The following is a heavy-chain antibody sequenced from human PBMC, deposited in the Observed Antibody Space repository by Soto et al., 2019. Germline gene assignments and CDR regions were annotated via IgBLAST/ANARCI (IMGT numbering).Heavy chain of an antibody. CDR3: ARGTAEYDSSGDPLSA. D-gene: IGHD3-22*01. CDR2: IFDGDNS. Sequence: EVQLVESGGGLIQPGGSLRLSCVVSGFTVSSRRNYMSWVRQAPGKGLEWVSVIFDGDNSYYADSVKGRFTISRDNSKNTLYLHMNSLRAEDTAVYYCARGTAEYDSSGDPLSAWGRGTLVTVSS. V-gene: IGHV3-53*01. J-gene: IGHJ1*01. CDR1: GFTVSSRRNY.